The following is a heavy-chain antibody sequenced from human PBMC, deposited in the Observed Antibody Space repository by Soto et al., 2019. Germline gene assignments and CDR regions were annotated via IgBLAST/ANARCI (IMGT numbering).Heavy chain of an antibody. CDR1: GFTFSNYY. Sequence: QVQLVESGGGLVKPGGSLRLSCAASGFTFSNYYMTWIRQAPGKGLEWVSYISGSGNTIYYADSVKGRFTISRDNAKNSLYLQMNSLRAEDTAVYYCARDGDGYCSSTSCHRLFDYWGQGTLVTVSS. V-gene: IGHV3-11*01. CDR3: ARDGDGYCSSTSCHRLFDY. J-gene: IGHJ4*02. D-gene: IGHD2-2*03. CDR2: ISGSGNTI.